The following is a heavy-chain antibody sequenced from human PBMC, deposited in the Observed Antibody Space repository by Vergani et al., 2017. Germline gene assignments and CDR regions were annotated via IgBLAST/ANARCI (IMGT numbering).Heavy chain of an antibody. CDR3: ARDQTTTVTTLGYYFDY. CDR2: IWYDGSNK. J-gene: IGHJ4*02. CDR1: GFTFSSYG. D-gene: IGHD4-17*01. V-gene: IGHV3-33*01. Sequence: QVQLVESGGGVVQPGRSLRLSCAASGFTFSSYGMHWVRQAPGKGLEWVAVIWYDGSNKYYADSVKDRFTISRDNSKNTLYLQMNSLRAEDTAVYYCARDQTTTVTTLGYYFDYWGQGTLVTVSS.